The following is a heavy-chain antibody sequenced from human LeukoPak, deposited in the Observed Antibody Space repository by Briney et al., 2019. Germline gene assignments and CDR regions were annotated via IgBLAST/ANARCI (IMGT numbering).Heavy chain of an antibody. CDR3: ARDTAMGGIPDYFDY. D-gene: IGHD5-18*01. CDR2: ISYDGSNK. V-gene: IGHV3-30*04. Sequence: GRSLRLSCAASGFTFSSYAMHWVRQAPGKGLEWVAVISYDGSNKYYADSVKGRFTISRDNSKNTLYLQMNSLRAEDTAVYYCARDTAMGGIPDYFDYWGQGTLVTVSS. CDR1: GFTFSSYA. J-gene: IGHJ4*02.